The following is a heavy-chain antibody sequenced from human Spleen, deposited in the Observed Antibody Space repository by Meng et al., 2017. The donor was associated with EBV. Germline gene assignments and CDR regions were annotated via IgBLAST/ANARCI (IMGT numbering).Heavy chain of an antibody. CDR2: INHSGIT. Sequence: VQLQQRGAGLLKPSETLSLTCAVYGESFSGNYWTWIRQPPGKGLEWIGDINHSGITNYNPSLKSRVTILADTSKNQFSLKMTSVTAADTVLYYCAGGRGLPNYWGQGTLVTVSS. CDR1: GESFSGNY. D-gene: IGHD4-17*01. V-gene: IGHV4-34*01. CDR3: AGGRGLPNY. J-gene: IGHJ4*02.